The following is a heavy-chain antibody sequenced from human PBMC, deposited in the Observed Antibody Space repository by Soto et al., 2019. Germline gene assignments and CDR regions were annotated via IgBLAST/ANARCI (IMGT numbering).Heavy chain of an antibody. D-gene: IGHD5-12*01. CDR3: TTDINSGYELRDFDY. CDR2: IKSKTDGGTT. V-gene: IGHV3-15*01. J-gene: IGHJ4*02. CDR1: GFTFSNAW. Sequence: GGSLRLSCAASGFTFSNAWMSWVRQAPGKGLEWVGRIKSKTDGGTTDYAAPVKGRFTISRDDSKNTLYLQMNSLKTEDTAVYYCTTDINSGYELRDFDYWGQGTLVTVSS.